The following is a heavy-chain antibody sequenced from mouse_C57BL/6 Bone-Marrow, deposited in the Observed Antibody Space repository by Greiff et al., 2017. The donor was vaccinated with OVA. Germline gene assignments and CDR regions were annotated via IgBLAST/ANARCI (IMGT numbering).Heavy chain of an antibody. D-gene: IGHD1-1*01. V-gene: IGHV5-17*01. CDR1: GFTFSDYG. CDR2: ISSGSSTI. CDR3: ARPYGSSSYWYFDV. J-gene: IGHJ1*03. Sequence: EVMLVESGAGLVKPGGSLKLSCAASGFTFSDYGMHWVRQAPEKGLEWVAYISSGSSTIYYADTVKGRFTISRDNAKNTLFLQMTSLRSEDTAMYYCARPYGSSSYWYFDVWGTGTTVTVSS.